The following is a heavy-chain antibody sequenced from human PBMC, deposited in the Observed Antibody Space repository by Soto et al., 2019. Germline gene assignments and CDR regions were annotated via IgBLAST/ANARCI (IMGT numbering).Heavy chain of an antibody. CDR1: GFTFSSYS. V-gene: IGHV3-48*01. CDR2: ISSSSSTI. J-gene: IGHJ4*02. CDR3: ARDKGDLGGAVDY. D-gene: IGHD2-21*02. Sequence: EVQLVESGGGLVQPGGSLRLSCAASGFTFSSYSMNWVRQAPGKGLEWVSYISSSSSTIYYADSVKGRFTISRDNAKNSLYLQMNSLRAGDTAVYYCARDKGDLGGAVDYWGQGTLVTVSS.